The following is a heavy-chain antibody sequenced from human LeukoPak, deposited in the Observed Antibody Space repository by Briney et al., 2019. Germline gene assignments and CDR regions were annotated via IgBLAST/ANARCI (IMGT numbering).Heavy chain of an antibody. Sequence: GGSLRLSCAASGFTFSSYGMHWVRQAPGKGLEWVAFIRYDGSNKYYADSVKGRFTISRDNSKNTLYLQMNSLRAEDTAVYYCANGYSSSWYYFDYGGQGTLVTVSS. J-gene: IGHJ4*02. CDR2: IRYDGSNK. V-gene: IGHV3-30*02. CDR3: ANGYSSSWYYFDY. D-gene: IGHD6-13*01. CDR1: GFTFSSYG.